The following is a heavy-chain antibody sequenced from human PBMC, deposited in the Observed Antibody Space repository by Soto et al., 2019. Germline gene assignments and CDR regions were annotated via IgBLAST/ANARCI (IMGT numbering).Heavy chain of an antibody. J-gene: IGHJ6*02. CDR3: ARATSRDYYYGMDV. CDR1: GFTFSSYW. CDR2: IKQDGSEK. Sequence: HPGGSLRLSCAASGFTFSSYWMSWVRQAPGKGLEWVANIKQDGSEKYYVDSVKGRFTISRDNAKNSLYLQMNSLRAEDTAVYYCARATSRDYYYGMDVWGQGTTVTVSS. V-gene: IGHV3-7*04.